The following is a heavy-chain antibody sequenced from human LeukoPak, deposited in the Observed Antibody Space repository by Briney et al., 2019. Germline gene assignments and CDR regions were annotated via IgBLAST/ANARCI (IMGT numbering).Heavy chain of an antibody. CDR1: GGSVSGSY. V-gene: IGHV4-34*01. D-gene: IGHD2-15*01. J-gene: IGHJ5*02. CDR3: AREPGYCSGGSCYGGWFDP. Sequence: SETLSLTCAVYGGSVSGSYWSWIRQSPGKGLEWIGEINHIGSTDYNPSLKSRVTISVDTSKNQLSVKLTSVTAADTAVHYCAREPGYCSGGSCYGGWFDPWGQGPGSSSPQ. CDR2: INHIGST.